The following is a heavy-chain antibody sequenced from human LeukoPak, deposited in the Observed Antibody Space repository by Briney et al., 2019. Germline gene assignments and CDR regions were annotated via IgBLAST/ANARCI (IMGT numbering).Heavy chain of an antibody. D-gene: IGHD4-17*01. Sequence: SIYYSGSTYYNPSLKSRVTISVDTSKNQFSLKLSSVTAADTAVYYCARRATVTTYNWFDPWGQGTLVTVSS. J-gene: IGHJ5*02. V-gene: IGHV4-39*01. CDR3: ARRATVTTYNWFDP. CDR2: IYYSGST.